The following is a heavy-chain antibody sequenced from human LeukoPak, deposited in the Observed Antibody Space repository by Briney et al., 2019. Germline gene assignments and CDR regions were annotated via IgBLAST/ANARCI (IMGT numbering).Heavy chain of an antibody. CDR2: IYPGDSDT. D-gene: IGHD4-17*01. CDR1: GYRLTSYW. CDR3: TAGFTVATTAA. J-gene: IGHJ5*02. V-gene: IGHV5-51*01. Sequence: GESLKISFKGSGYRLTSYWIAWVRQKPGKGLEWMGIIYPGDSDTRYSPSFQGQVTISADTSITTAYLQWSSLTASGTAMYYCTAGFTVATTAAWGQGTLVTVSS.